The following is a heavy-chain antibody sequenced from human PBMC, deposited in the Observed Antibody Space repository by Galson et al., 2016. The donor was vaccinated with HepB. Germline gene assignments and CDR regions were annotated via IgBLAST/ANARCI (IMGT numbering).Heavy chain of an antibody. Sequence: SLRLSCAASGFTFSNYDMHWVRQATGKGLEWVSAIGAAGDTYYPGSVKGRFTISRENANNSLYLHMNSLRAGDTAVYDCAREGGCSGGRCHNAAFDIWGQGTMVTVSS. D-gene: IGHD2-15*01. CDR3: AREGGCSGGRCHNAAFDI. CDR1: GFTFSNYD. J-gene: IGHJ3*02. V-gene: IGHV3-13*01. CDR2: IGAAGDT.